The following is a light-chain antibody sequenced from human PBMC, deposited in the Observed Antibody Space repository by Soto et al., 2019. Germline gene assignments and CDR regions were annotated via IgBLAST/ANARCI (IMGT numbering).Light chain of an antibody. V-gene: IGKV3-20*01. CDR1: QSVSSSY. Sequence: EIVLTQSPGTLSMSAGERATLSCRASQSVSSSYLAWYQQKPGQAPRLLIYGASRRATGIPDRFSGRGSGTDLPLTIKRLEPEDYAVYYLQQIASFLRTFGQGIKVEVK. CDR2: GAS. CDR3: QQIASFLRT. J-gene: IGKJ1*01.